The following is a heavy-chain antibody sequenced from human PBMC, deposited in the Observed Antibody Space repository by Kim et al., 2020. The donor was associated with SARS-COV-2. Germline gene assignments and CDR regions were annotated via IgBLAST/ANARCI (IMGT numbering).Heavy chain of an antibody. Sequence: ASVKVSCKASGYTFTSYAMHWVRQAPGQRLEWMGRINAGNGNTKYSQKFQGRVTITRDTSASTAYMELSSLRSEDTAVYYCARALGAAAGTWYFDLWGRGTLVTVSS. CDR1: GYTFTSYA. D-gene: IGHD6-13*01. V-gene: IGHV1-3*01. CDR2: INAGNGNT. CDR3: ARALGAAAGTWYFDL. J-gene: IGHJ2*01.